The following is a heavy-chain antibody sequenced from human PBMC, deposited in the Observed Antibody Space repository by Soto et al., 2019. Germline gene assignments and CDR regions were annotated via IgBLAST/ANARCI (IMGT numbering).Heavy chain of an antibody. J-gene: IGHJ6*02. CDR3: ARDRGHYDFSTGYAYYYYGMDV. D-gene: IGHD3-3*01. V-gene: IGHV4-31*03. CDR2: VHYSGST. Sequence: QVHLQESGPGLVKPSQTLTLTCTVSGGSINTGGYYWRWIRQHPGKGLEWIGYVHYSGSTYYNPSLKGRGTLSVDTAKNQFSLELASVTAADTAVYYCARDRGHYDFSTGYAYYYYGMDVWGQGTTVTVSS. CDR1: GGSINTGGYY.